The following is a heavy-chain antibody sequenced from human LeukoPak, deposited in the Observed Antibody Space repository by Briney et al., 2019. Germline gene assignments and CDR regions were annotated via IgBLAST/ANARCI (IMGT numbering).Heavy chain of an antibody. J-gene: IGHJ5*02. CDR1: GGSISSYY. V-gene: IGHV4-59*01. Sequence: SETLSLTCTVSGGSISSYYWSWIRQPPGKGLEWIGYIYYSGSTNYNPSLKSRVTISVDTSKNQFSLKLSSVTAADTAVYYCARAGGNSDNWFDPWGQGTLVTVSS. D-gene: IGHD4-23*01. CDR2: IYYSGST. CDR3: ARAGGNSDNWFDP.